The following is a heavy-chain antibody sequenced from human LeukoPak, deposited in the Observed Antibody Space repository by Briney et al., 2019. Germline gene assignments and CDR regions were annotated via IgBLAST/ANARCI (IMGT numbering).Heavy chain of an antibody. J-gene: IGHJ6*02. CDR2: ICDNI. D-gene: IGHD3-16*01. CDR3: TKDSQGFYGGFWYGTYGMDV. Sequence: GGSLRLSCVAPGFSFDNFAMTWIRQAPGKGLEWVSTICDNIHYADSVRGRFTISRDNSRKTVFLQMNSLTPEDAATYYCTKDSQGFYGGFWYGTYGMDVWGQGTTVTVSS. CDR1: GFSFDNFA. V-gene: IGHV3-23*01.